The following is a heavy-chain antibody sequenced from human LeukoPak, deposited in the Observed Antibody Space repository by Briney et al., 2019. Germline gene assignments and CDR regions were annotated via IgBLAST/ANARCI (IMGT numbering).Heavy chain of an antibody. V-gene: IGHV1-46*03. D-gene: IGHD2-2*01. Sequence: GASVKVSCKASGYTFTSYYMHWVRQAPGQGLEWMGIINPSGGSTSYAQKFQGRVTMTRDMSTSTVYMELSSLRSEDTAVYYCATERRGYRSSTSCSNFDYWGQGTLVTVSS. CDR3: ATERRGYRSSTSCSNFDY. J-gene: IGHJ4*02. CDR1: GYTFTSYY. CDR2: INPSGGST.